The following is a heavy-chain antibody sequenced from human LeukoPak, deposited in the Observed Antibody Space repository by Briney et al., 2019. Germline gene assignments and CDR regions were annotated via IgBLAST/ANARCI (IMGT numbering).Heavy chain of an antibody. CDR2: MNPNSGAT. CDR1: GYTFIDNY. Sequence: RASVKVSCKASGYTFIDNYIHWVRQAPGQGLEWLGWMNPNSGATNHGHKFQGRVTMTSDTSINTAYLELSSLSSDDTAVYYCARATGDYVWGSFRSHYASWGQGSLVTVSS. D-gene: IGHD3-16*02. J-gene: IGHJ4*02. V-gene: IGHV1-2*07. CDR3: ARATGDYVWGSFRSHYAS.